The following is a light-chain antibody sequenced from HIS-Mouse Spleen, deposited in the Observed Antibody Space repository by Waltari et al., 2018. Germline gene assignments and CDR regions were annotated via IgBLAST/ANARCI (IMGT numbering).Light chain of an antibody. CDR3: YSTDSSGNHRV. V-gene: IGLV3-10*01. CDR1: ALPTNY. CDR2: EDS. Sequence: SYELTQPPSVSVSPAQTARITCPGDALPTNYAYWYQQKSGQAPVLVIYEDSKRPSGIPERFSGSSSGTMATLTISGAQVEDEADYYCYSTDSSGNHRVFGGGTKLTVL. J-gene: IGLJ2*01.